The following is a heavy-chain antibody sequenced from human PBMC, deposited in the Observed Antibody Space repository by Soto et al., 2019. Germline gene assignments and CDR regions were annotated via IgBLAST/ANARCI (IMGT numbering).Heavy chain of an antibody. D-gene: IGHD2-8*02. CDR3: ARDGTGGVLGLNKYYYVDV. CDR1: GYTFITHG. CDR2: ISAYNGDT. J-gene: IGHJ6*03. Sequence: QVRLVQSGAEVKKPGASVKVSCKASGYTFITHGISWVRQAPGQGLEWMGRISAYNGDTKYAQKFQGRVTLTTDKYTTTAYMEMRSLRSDDTAVYYCARDGTGGVLGLNKYYYVDVWGEGTTVTVSS. V-gene: IGHV1-18*01.